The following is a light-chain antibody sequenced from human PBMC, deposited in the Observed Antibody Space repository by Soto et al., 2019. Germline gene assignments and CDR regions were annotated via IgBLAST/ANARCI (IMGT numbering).Light chain of an antibody. CDR2: GAS. CDR1: QSVSSN. Sequence: EIVMTQSPATLSLSPGERATLSCRASQSVSSNLAWYQQKPGQAPRLLIYGASTRATGIPARFSGSGSGTEVTLTISRLQSEDFAVYYCQQYDNWPYTFGQGTKLEIK. CDR3: QQYDNWPYT. V-gene: IGKV3-15*01. J-gene: IGKJ2*01.